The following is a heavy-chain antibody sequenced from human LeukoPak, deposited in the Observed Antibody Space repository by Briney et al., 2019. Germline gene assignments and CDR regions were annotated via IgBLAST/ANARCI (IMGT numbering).Heavy chain of an antibody. J-gene: IGHJ4*02. CDR1: GGTFSSYA. V-gene: IGHV1-69*05. CDR3: ARGDGYNYNFDY. CDR2: IIPIFGTA. D-gene: IGHD5-24*01. Sequence: SVKVSCKASGGTFSSYAISWVRQAPGQGLEWMGGIIPIFGTANYAQKFQGRVTITTDESTSTAYVELSSLRSEDTAVYYCARGDGYNYNFDYWGQGTLVTVSS.